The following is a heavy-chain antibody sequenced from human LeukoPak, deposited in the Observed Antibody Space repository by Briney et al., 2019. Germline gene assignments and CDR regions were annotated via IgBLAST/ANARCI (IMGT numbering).Heavy chain of an antibody. V-gene: IGHV3-23*01. CDR3: ARDLTYGLDY. Sequence: QAGGSLRLSCVASGFTFSSYAMSWVRQAPGKGLEWVSGISGSGGSTYYADSVKGRFTISRDNAKNTLYLEMNSLRAEDTAVYYCARDLTYGLDYWGQGTLVTVSS. CDR2: ISGSGGST. J-gene: IGHJ4*02. CDR1: GFTFSSYA. D-gene: IGHD4-17*01.